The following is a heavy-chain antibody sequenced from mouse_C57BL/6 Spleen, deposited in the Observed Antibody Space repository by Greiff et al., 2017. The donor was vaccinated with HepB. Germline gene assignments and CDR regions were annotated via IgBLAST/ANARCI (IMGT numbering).Heavy chain of an antibody. CDR1: GFSLTSYG. D-gene: IGHD1-1*01. V-gene: IGHV2-6-1*01. CDR2: IWSDGST. Sequence: VQGVESGPGLVAPSQSLSITCTVSGFSLTSYGVHWVRQPPGKGLEWLVVIWSDGSTTYNSALKSRLSISKDNSKSQVFLKMNSLQTDDTAMYYCARHGYYGSSYGGDFDVWGTGTTVTVSS. J-gene: IGHJ1*03. CDR3: ARHGYYGSSYGGDFDV.